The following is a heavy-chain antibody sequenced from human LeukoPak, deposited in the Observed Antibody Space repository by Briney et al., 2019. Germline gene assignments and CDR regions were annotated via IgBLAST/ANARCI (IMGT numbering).Heavy chain of an antibody. J-gene: IGHJ4*02. V-gene: IGHV4-4*02. Sequence: PGGSLRLSCAASGFTFSSYSITWVRQPPGKGLEWIGEIYHSGSTNYNPSLKSRVTISVDKSKNQFSLKLSSVTAADTAVYYCARDQEAAAGYDYWGQGTLVTVSS. CDR3: ARDQEAAAGYDY. CDR1: GFTFSSYSI. D-gene: IGHD6-13*01. CDR2: IYHSGST.